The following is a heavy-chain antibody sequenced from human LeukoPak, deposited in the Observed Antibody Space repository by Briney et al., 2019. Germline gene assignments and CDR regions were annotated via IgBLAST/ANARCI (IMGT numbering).Heavy chain of an antibody. CDR2: IYYSGST. J-gene: IGHJ5*02. V-gene: IGHV4-59*01. CDR1: GGSISSYY. D-gene: IGHD1-26*01. CDR3: ARGWELLGESQMNWFDP. Sequence: KPSETLSLTRTVSGGSISSYYWSWIRQPPGKGLEWIGYIYYSGSTNYNPSLKSRVTISVDTSKNQFSLKLSSVTAADTAVYYCARGWELLGESQMNWFDPWGQGTLVTVSS.